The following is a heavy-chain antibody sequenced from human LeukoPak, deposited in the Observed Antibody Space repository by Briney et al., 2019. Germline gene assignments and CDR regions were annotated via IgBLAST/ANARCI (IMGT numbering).Heavy chain of an antibody. J-gene: IGHJ4*02. CDR1: GYTFTSYA. CDR2: INAGNGNT. D-gene: IGHD4-17*01. CDR3: ARERSTVTGLDY. V-gene: IGHV1-3*01. Sequence: ASVKVSCKASGYTFTSYAMHWVRQAPGQRLEWMGWINAGNGNTKYSQKFQGRVTITRDTSASTAYMELSSLRSEDTALYYCARERSTVTGLDYWGQGTLVTVSS.